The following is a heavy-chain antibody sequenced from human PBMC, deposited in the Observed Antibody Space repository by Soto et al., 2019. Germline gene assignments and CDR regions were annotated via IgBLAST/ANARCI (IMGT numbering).Heavy chain of an antibody. CDR1: GFTFSSYG. CDR2: ISYDGSNK. V-gene: IGHV3-30*18. Sequence: GGSLRLSCAASGFTFSSYGMHWVRQAPGKGLEWVAVISYDGSNKYYADSVKGRFTISRDNSKNTLYLQMNSLRAEDTAVYYCAKDRGNSGYADYWGQGTLVTVSS. CDR3: AKDRGNSGYADY. D-gene: IGHD5-12*01. J-gene: IGHJ4*02.